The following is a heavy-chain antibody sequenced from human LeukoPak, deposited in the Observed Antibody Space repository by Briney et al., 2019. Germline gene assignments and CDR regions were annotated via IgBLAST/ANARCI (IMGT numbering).Heavy chain of an antibody. J-gene: IGHJ4*02. CDR2: IIPILGIA. Sequence: SVTVSFKSSGGTFSSYAISWVRQAPGQGLEWMGRIIPILGIANYAQKFQGRVTITADKSTSTAYMELSSLRSEDTAVYYCARGESIWFGGHFDYWGQGTLVTVSS. V-gene: IGHV1-69*04. CDR1: GGTFSSYA. CDR3: ARGESIWFGGHFDY. D-gene: IGHD3-10*01.